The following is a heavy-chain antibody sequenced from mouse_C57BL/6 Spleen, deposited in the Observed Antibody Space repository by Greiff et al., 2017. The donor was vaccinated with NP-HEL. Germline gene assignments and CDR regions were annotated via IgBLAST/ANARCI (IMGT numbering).Heavy chain of an antibody. J-gene: IGHJ3*01. CDR3: TNYYDYDGAWFAY. V-gene: IGHV14-1*01. Sequence: EVQLQQSGAELVRPGASVKLSCTASGFNITDYYMHWVKQRPEQGLEWIGRIDPEDGDTEYAPKFQGKATMTADTSSNTAYLQLSSLTSEDTAVYYCTNYYDYDGAWFAYWGQGTLVTVSA. D-gene: IGHD2-4*01. CDR1: GFNITDYY. CDR2: IDPEDGDT.